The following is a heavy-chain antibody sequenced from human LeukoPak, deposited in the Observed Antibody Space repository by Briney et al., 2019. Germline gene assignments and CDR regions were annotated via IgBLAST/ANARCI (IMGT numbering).Heavy chain of an antibody. Sequence: SQTLSLTCAISGDSVSSNSAAWNWIRQSPSRGLEWLGRTYYRSKWYNDYAVSVKSRITINPVTSKNQFSLQLNSVTPEDTAVYYCGRWAEKNSSGWYQGGWYYYGMDVWGQGTTVTVSS. J-gene: IGHJ6*02. V-gene: IGHV6-1*01. CDR1: GDSVSSNSAA. CDR3: GRWAEKNSSGWYQGGWYYYGMDV. CDR2: TYYRSKWYN. D-gene: IGHD6-19*01.